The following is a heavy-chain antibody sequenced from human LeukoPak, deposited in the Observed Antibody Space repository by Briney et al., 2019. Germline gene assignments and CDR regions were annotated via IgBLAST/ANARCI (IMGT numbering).Heavy chain of an antibody. CDR1: GGSISSSSYY. V-gene: IGHV4-39*07. CDR3: ATTTNGYSGDAFDI. Sequence: SETLSLTCTVSGGSISSSSYYWGWIRQPPGKGLEWIGSIYYSGSTYYNPSLKSRVTISVDTSKNQFSLKLSSVTAADTAVYYCATTTNGYSGDAFDIWGQGTMVTVSS. CDR2: IYYSGST. D-gene: IGHD2-8*01. J-gene: IGHJ3*02.